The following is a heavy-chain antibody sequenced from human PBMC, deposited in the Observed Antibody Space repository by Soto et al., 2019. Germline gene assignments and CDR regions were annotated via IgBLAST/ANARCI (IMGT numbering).Heavy chain of an antibody. D-gene: IGHD1-20*01. CDR3: ARLSITSNGGWFDP. CDR2: ISYSGST. J-gene: IGHJ5*02. CDR1: GGSINSGNHY. V-gene: IGHV4-31*03. Sequence: QVQLQESGPGLVKPSQTLSLTCTVSGGSINSGNHYWNWIRQHPGKGLEWIGYISYSGSTSYNPSPRSRVTISVDTSKNPFSLKLSSVTAADTAVFYCARLSITSNGGWFDPWGQGTLVTVSS.